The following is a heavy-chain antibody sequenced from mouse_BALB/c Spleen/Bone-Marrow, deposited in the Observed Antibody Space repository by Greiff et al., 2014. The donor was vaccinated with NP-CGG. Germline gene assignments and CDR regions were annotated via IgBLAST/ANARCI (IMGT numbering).Heavy chain of an antibody. CDR1: GYSFTSYW. CDR2: IHPSDTET. V-gene: IGHV1S82*01. D-gene: IGHD1-1*01. J-gene: IGHJ3*01. Sequence: QVQLKESGAELVRPGASVKLSCKASGYSFTSYWMNWVKQRPGQGLEWIGMIHPSDTETRLNQRFKDKATLTVDKSSSTAYMQLSSPTSEDSAAYYCARLEGNYGSTFAYWGQGTLVTVSA. CDR3: ARLEGNYGSTFAY.